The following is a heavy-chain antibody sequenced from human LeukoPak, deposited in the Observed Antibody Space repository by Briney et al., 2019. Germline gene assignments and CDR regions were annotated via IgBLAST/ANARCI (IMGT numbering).Heavy chain of an antibody. Sequence: PSETLSLTCTVSGGSISSYYWSWIRQPAGKGLEWIGYIYYSGSTNYNPSLKSRVTISVDTSKNQFSLKLSSVTAADTAVYYCARDSHSGWYAAAFDIWGQGTMVTVSS. D-gene: IGHD6-19*01. CDR3: ARDSHSGWYAAAFDI. J-gene: IGHJ3*02. V-gene: IGHV4-59*01. CDR2: IYYSGST. CDR1: GGSISSYY.